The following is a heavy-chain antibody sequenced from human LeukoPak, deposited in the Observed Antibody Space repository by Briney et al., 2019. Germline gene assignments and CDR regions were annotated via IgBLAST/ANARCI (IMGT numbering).Heavy chain of an antibody. D-gene: IGHD1-1*01. Sequence: GGSLRLSCAASGFTFSSYAMSWVRQAPGKGLEWVSAISGSGGSTYYADSVKGRFTISRDNSKNTQYLQMNSLRAEDTAVYYCVKAPGRTREVLDYLGQGTLVTVSS. CDR1: GFTFSSYA. CDR3: VKAPGRTREVLDY. CDR2: ISGSGGST. V-gene: IGHV3-23*01. J-gene: IGHJ4*02.